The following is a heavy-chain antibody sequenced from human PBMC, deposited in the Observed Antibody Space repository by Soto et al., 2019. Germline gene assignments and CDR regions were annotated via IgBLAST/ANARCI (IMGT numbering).Heavy chain of an antibody. CDR2: IVVGSGNT. V-gene: IGHV1-58*01. CDR3: AILTVRGIASAGNRPDFYF. CDR1: GFTFTSSA. Sequence: SVKVSCKASGFTFTSSAVQWVRQARGQRLEWIGWIVVGSGNTNYAQKFQERVTITRDMSTSTVYMELSSLRSEDTAVYYCAILTVRGIASAGNRPDFYFWGQGTLVPV. D-gene: IGHD6-13*01. J-gene: IGHJ4*02.